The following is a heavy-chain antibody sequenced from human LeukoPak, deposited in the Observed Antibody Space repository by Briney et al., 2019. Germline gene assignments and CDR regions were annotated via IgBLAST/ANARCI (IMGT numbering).Heavy chain of an antibody. CDR1: GFTFGSYA. J-gene: IGHJ4*02. CDR3: AKTRGGHPYYYDSSGYYRATDFDY. Sequence: GGSLRLPCAASGFTFGSYAMSWVRQAPGKGLEWVSAFSGSGGRTYYADSVKGRFTNSRDNAKNTLNLQMNSLRAEDKAVYYCAKTRGGHPYYYDSSGYYRATDFDYWGQGTLVTVSS. CDR2: FSGSGGRT. V-gene: IGHV3-23*01. D-gene: IGHD3-22*01.